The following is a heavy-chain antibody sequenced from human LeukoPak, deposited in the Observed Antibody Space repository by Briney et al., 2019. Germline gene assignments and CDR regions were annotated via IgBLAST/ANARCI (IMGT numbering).Heavy chain of an antibody. CDR2: IFPSGGEI. J-gene: IGHJ4*02. CDR3: ATYRQVLLPFES. Sequence: GGSLRLSCAASGFTFSTFAMIWVRQPPGKGLEGVSSIFPSGGEIHYADSVRGRFTISRDNSKSTPSLQMNSLRAEDTAIYYCATYRQVLLPFESWGQGTLVTVSS. V-gene: IGHV3-23*01. D-gene: IGHD2-8*02. CDR1: GFTFSTFA.